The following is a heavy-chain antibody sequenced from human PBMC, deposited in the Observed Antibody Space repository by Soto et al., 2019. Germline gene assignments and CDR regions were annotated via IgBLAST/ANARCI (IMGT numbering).Heavy chain of an antibody. D-gene: IGHD3-3*02. V-gene: IGHV4-31*03. J-gene: IGHJ3*01. CDR1: GGSISSGDFY. CDR3: ARVGIRPSDAFDF. Sequence: QVQLQESGPGLVKPSQTLSLTCTVSGGSISSGDFYWSWIRQHPEMGLEWIGNIFKTGSTYYNPSLKSRTIISIDASDNTFSLRLSSVTAADTAIYHGARVGIRPSDAFDFWGHGTMVTVSS. CDR2: IFKTGST.